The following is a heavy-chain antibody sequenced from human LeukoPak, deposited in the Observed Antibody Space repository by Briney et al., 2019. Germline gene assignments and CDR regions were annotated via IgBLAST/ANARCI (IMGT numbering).Heavy chain of an antibody. CDR1: GASISSSSHY. J-gene: IGHJ4*02. D-gene: IGHD3-16*02. V-gene: IGHV4-39*01. CDR3: ARRDYDYVWGTYRRYRTFDY. CDR2: IDYSGST. Sequence: SVTLSLTCTVSGASISSSSHYWGWIRQPPGKGLEWIGSIDYSGSTNYNPSLKSRVTISVDKSKNQFSLWLSSVTAADTAVYYCARRDYDYVWGTYRRYRTFDYWGQGTLVTVSS.